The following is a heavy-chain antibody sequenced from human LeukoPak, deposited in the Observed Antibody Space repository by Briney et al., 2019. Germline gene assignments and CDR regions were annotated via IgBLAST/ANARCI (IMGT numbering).Heavy chain of an antibody. CDR1: GGSISSGGYY. Sequence: SETLSLTFTVSGGSISSGGYYWSWIRQHPGKGLEWIGYIYYSGSTYYNPSLKSRVTISVDTSKNQFSLKLSSVTAADTAVYYCARDQGSSSWYTGFDYWGQGTLVTVSS. CDR2: IYYSGST. V-gene: IGHV4-31*03. D-gene: IGHD6-13*01. J-gene: IGHJ4*02. CDR3: ARDQGSSSWYTGFDY.